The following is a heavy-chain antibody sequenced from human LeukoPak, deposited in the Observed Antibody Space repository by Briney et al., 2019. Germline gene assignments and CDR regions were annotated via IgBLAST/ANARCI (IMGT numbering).Heavy chain of an antibody. CDR1: GGSISTSSYY. CDR3: ARAAYRGYYFDY. CDR2: IFYSGST. Sequence: TSETLSLTCTVSGGSISTSSYYWGWVRQPPGKGLEWIGNIFYSGSTYYNPSLKSRVTISVDTSKNQFSLKLSSVTAADTAVYYCARAAYRGYYFDYWGQGTLVTVSS. J-gene: IGHJ4*02. V-gene: IGHV4-39*07. D-gene: IGHD4-11*01.